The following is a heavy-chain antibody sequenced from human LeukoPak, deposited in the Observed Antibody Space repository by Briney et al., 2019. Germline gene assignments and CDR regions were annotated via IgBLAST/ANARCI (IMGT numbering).Heavy chain of an antibody. D-gene: IGHD3-22*01. CDR2: IYYSGST. Sequence: NSSETLSLTCTVSGGSISSRSYYWGWIRQPPGKGLEWIGSIYYSGSTYYNPSLKSRVTISVDTSKNQFSLKLSSVTAADTAVYYCARAMDYYDSRGYYYGYFDYWGQGTLVTVSS. V-gene: IGHV4-39*07. CDR3: ARAMDYYDSRGYYYGYFDY. CDR1: GGSISSRSYY. J-gene: IGHJ4*02.